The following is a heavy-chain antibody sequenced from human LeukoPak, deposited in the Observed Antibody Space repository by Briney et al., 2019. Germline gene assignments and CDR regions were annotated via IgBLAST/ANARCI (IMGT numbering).Heavy chain of an antibody. CDR1: GFTFSSYA. D-gene: IGHD3-10*01. J-gene: IGHJ4*02. CDR2: ISGSGGST. V-gene: IGHV3-23*01. Sequence: GGSLRLSCAASGFTFSSYAMSWVRQAPGKGLEWVSAISGSGGSTYYADSVRGRFTISRDNSKNTLYLQMNSLRAEDTAVYYCAKSLPPGRITMVRGIDYWGQGTLVTVSS. CDR3: AKSLPPGRITMVRGIDY.